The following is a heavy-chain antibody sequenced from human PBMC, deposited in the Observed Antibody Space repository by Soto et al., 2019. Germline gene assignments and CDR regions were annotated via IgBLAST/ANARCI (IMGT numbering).Heavy chain of an antibody. CDR3: GGSHFQWELHDY. D-gene: IGHD1-26*01. Sequence: GSLRLSCAASVFTFRSYSMNWDRQAPGKGLEWVSYISISSSTIYYADSVKGRFTISRHNAKNSLYLQMKSLRDEDTAVYYCGGSHFQWELHDYWGQGTLISVCS. J-gene: IGHJ4*02. V-gene: IGHV3-48*02. CDR1: VFTFRSYS. CDR2: ISISSSTI.